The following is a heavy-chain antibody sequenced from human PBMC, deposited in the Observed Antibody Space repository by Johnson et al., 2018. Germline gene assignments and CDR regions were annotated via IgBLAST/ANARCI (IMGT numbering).Heavy chain of an antibody. CDR3: ARDFKGDSSDWSLVFQH. J-gene: IGHJ1*01. D-gene: IGHD6-19*01. CDR2: ISYDGSNK. CDR1: GFTFSSYA. Sequence: QVQLVESGGGVVQPGRSLRLSCAASGFTFSSYAMHWVRQAPGKGLEWVAVISYDGSNKYYADSVKGRFTISRDNSKKTLYLQMNSLGAEDTAVYDCARDFKGDSSDWSLVFQHWGQGTLVTVSS. V-gene: IGHV3-30-3*01.